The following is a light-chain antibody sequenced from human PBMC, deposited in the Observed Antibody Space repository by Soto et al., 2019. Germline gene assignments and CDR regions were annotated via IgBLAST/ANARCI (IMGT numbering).Light chain of an antibody. CDR2: DNN. CDR1: SSNIGNNY. J-gene: IGLJ1*01. Sequence: QSVLTQPASLSAAPGQKVTISCSGSSSNIGNNYVSWYQQLPGTAPKLLIYDNNKRPSGIPDRFSGSKSGTSATLGITGLQTGDEADYYCGTWDSSLSAGVLGTGTKVTVL. V-gene: IGLV1-51*01. CDR3: GTWDSSLSAGV.